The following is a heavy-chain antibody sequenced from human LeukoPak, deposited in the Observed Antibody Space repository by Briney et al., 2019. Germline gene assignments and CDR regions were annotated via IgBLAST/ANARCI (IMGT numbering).Heavy chain of an antibody. CDR1: GGSISSGGYY. J-gene: IGHJ4*02. V-gene: IGHV4-31*03. Sequence: PSETLSLTCTVSGGSISSGGYYWSWIRQHPGKGLEWIGYIYYSGSTYYNPSLKSRVTISVDTSKNQFSLKLSSVTAADTAVYYCARDHGGYYYAYFDCWGQGTLVTVSS. CDR3: ARDHGGYYYAYFDC. D-gene: IGHD3-22*01. CDR2: IYYSGST.